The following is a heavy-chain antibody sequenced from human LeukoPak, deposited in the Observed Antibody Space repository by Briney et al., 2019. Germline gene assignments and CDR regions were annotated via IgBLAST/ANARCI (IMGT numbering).Heavy chain of an antibody. Sequence: SETLSLTCTVSGGSISSYYWSWLRQPPGKGLEWIGYIYYSGSTNYNPSLKSRVTISVDTSKNQFSLKLSSVTAADTAVYYCAGTMIGLFDYWGQGTLVTVSS. CDR3: AGTMIGLFDY. D-gene: IGHD3-22*01. V-gene: IGHV4-59*01. J-gene: IGHJ4*02. CDR1: GGSISSYY. CDR2: IYYSGST.